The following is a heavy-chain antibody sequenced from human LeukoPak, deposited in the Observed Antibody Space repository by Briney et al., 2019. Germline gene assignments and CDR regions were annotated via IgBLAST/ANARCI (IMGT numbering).Heavy chain of an antibody. D-gene: IGHD6-19*01. CDR2: IYYSGST. V-gene: IGHV4-31*03. CDR1: GGSISSGGYS. J-gene: IGHJ4*02. CDR3: ARSVYSSGWCGD. Sequence: SQTLSLTCTVSGGSISSGGYSWSWIRQHPGQGLEWIGYIYYSGSTYYNPSLKSRVTISVDTSKNQFSLKLSSVTAADTAVYYCARSVYSSGWCGDWGQGTLVTVSS.